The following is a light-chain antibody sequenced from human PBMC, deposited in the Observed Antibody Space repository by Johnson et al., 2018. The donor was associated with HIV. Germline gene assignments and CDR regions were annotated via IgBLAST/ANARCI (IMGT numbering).Light chain of an antibody. CDR2: DNN. CDR3: GTWDSSLSAYV. Sequence: QSVLTQPPSVSAAPGQKVTISCSGSSSDMGNYAVSWYQQLPGTAPKVLIYDNNKRPSGIPDRFPGSKSGTSATLGITGLQTGDEADYYCGTWDSSLSAYVFGTGTKVTVL. CDR1: SSDMGNYA. V-gene: IGLV1-51*01. J-gene: IGLJ1*01.